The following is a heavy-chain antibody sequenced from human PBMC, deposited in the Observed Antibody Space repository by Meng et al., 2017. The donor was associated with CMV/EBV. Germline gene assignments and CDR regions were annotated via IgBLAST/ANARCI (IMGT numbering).Heavy chain of an antibody. CDR3: ARDGIVVVVAATSYYGMDV. D-gene: IGHD2-15*01. Sequence: GESLKISCAASGFTFSSYAMSWVRQAPGKGLEWVSSISSSSSYIYYADSVKGRFTISRDNAKNSLYLQMNSLRAEDTAVYYCARDGIVVVVAATSYYGMDVWGQGTTVTVSS. CDR1: GFTFSSYA. V-gene: IGHV3-21*01. CDR2: ISSSSSYI. J-gene: IGHJ6*02.